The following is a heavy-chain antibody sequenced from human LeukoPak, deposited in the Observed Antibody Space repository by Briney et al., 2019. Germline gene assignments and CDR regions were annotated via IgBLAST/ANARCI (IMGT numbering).Heavy chain of an antibody. CDR3: ATYSSSWSGGDFDY. CDR2: IIPIFGTA. CDR1: GGTFSSYA. D-gene: IGHD6-13*01. J-gene: IGHJ4*02. V-gene: IGHV1-69*13. Sequence: ASVKVSCKASGGTFSSYAISWMLQAPGQGLEWMGGIIPIFGTANYAQKFQGRVTITADEYTSTAYMELSSLRSEDTAVYYCATYSSSWSGGDFDYWGQGTLVTVSS.